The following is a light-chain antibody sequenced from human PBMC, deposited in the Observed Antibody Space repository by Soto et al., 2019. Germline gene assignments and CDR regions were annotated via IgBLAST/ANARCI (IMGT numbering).Light chain of an antibody. CDR2: KAS. J-gene: IGKJ1*01. V-gene: IGKV1-5*03. CDR3: QQYNSYPWT. CDR1: QSISSW. Sequence: DIQMTQSPSTLSASVGDRVTITCRASQSISSWLAWYQQKPGKAPKLLIYKASSLESGVPSRFSGSGSGTEFTLTISSLQPDGFATYYCQQYNSYPWTVGQGTKVDIK.